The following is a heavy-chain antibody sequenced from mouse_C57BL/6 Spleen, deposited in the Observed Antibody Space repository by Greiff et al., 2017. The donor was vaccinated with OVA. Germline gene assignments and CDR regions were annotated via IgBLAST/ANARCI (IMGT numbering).Heavy chain of an antibody. V-gene: IGHV14-3*01. D-gene: IGHD3-3*01. Sequence: DVQLQESVAELVRPGASVKLSCTASGFNIKNTYMHWVKQRPEQGLEWIGRIDPANGNTKYAPKFQGKATITADTSSNPAYLQLSSLTSEDTAICYCSRSQLTLSGPFGSWGQRTTLTVSS. CDR3: SRSQLTLSGPFGS. CDR2: IDPANGNT. CDR1: GFNIKNTY. J-gene: IGHJ2*01.